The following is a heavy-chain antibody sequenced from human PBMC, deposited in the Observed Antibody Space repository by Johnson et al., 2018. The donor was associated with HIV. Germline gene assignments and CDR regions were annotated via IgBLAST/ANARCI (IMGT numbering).Heavy chain of an antibody. CDR2: ISYDGSNE. V-gene: IGHV3-30*04. CDR1: GFTFSSYT. CDR3: AREPALVGANGGWGAFDI. Sequence: QVQLVESGGGVVQPGGSLRLSCAASGFTFSSYTMYWVRHAPGKGLEWVAVISYDGSNEYYADSVKGRFTISRDNSKNTLYLQMNSLRAEDTAVYYCAREPALVGANGGWGAFDIWGQGTLVTVSS. D-gene: IGHD1-26*01. J-gene: IGHJ3*02.